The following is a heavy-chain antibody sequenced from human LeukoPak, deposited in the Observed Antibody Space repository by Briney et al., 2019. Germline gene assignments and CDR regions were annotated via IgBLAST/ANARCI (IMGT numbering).Heavy chain of an antibody. CDR1: GASIRSHH. Sequence: SETLSLTRTVSGASIRSHHWTWIRQPPGKGLEWIGNVNYVGSTSYSPSLKSRVTISLDTSKNQFSLEMNSVTAADTAVYYCARSGDSSAYYSFWGQGILVTVSS. D-gene: IGHD3-22*01. CDR3: ARSGDSSAYYSF. V-gene: IGHV4-59*11. J-gene: IGHJ4*02. CDR2: VNYVGST.